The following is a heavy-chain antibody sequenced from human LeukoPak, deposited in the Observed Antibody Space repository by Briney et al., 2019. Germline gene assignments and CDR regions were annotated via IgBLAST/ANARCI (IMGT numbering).Heavy chain of an antibody. CDR2: SNSDGSVR. CDR1: GFGFSSHW. V-gene: IGHV3-74*01. CDR3: ARDPSVNNAIGYNWFDH. D-gene: IGHD2/OR15-2a*01. J-gene: IGHJ5*02. Sequence: PGESLRLSCAASGFGFSSHWMHWVRQAPGKGLVWVSRSNSDGSVRNYADSVEGRFIISRDNPKNTLYLQIKNLGVEDTAVYFCARDPSVNNAIGYNWFDHWGQGALVTVSS.